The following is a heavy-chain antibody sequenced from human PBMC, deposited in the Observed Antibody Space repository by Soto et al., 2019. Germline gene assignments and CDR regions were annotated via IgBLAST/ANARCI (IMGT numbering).Heavy chain of an antibody. J-gene: IGHJ6*03. D-gene: IGHD3-3*01. Sequence: SETLSLTCTVSGGSISSYYWSWIRQPPGKGLEWIGYIYYSGSTNYNPSLKSRVTISVDTSKNQFSLKLSSVTAADTAVYYCASLRNDFWSGYPSRMDVWGKGTTVTVSS. V-gene: IGHV4-59*08. CDR1: GGSISSYY. CDR2: IYYSGST. CDR3: ASLRNDFWSGYPSRMDV.